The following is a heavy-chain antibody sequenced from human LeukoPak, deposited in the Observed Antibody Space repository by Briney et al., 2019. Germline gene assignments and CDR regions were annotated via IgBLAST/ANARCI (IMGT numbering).Heavy chain of an antibody. Sequence: SETLSLTCTVSGASISSYNWSWIRQPPGKGLEWIGYIYYSGSTNYSPSLKSRVTISVDTSKNQFSLKLSPVTAADTAVYYCASHSGNYWYYFDYWGQGTLVTVSS. J-gene: IGHJ4*02. CDR3: ASHSGNYWYYFDY. D-gene: IGHD1-26*01. CDR2: IYYSGST. CDR1: GASISSYN. V-gene: IGHV4-59*01.